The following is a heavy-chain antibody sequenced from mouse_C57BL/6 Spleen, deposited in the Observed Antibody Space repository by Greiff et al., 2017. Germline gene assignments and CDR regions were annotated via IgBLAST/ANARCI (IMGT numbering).Heavy chain of an antibody. V-gene: IGHV5-16*01. J-gene: IGHJ1*03. CDR1: GFTFSDYY. D-gene: IGHD2-2*01. CDR3: ARGGYLYWYFDV. Sequence: DVKLVESEGGLVQPGSSMKLSCTASGFTFSDYYMAWVRQVPEKGLEWVANINYDGSSTYYLDSLKSRCIISRDNAKNILYLQMSSLKSEETDTYYCARGGYLYWYFDVWGTGTTVTVSA. CDR2: INYDGSST.